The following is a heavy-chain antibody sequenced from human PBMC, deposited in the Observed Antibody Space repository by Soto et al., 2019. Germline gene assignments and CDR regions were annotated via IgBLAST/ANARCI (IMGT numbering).Heavy chain of an antibody. CDR1: GGSISSYY. CDR3: ARYWGGSYSPFDY. J-gene: IGHJ4*02. Sequence: ETLSLTCTVPGGSISSYYWSWIRQPPGKGLEWIGYIYYSGSTNYNPSLKSRVTISVDTSKNQFSLKLSSVTAADTAVYYCARYWGGSYSPFDYWGQGTLVTVSS. V-gene: IGHV4-59*01. CDR2: IYYSGST. D-gene: IGHD1-26*01.